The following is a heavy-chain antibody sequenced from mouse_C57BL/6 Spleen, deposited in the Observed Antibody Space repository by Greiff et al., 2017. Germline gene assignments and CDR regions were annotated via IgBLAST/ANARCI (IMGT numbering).Heavy chain of an antibody. CDR2: ISSGSSTI. V-gene: IGHV5-17*01. J-gene: IGHJ4*01. Sequence: EVKLVESGGGLVKPGGSLKLSCAASGFTFSDYGMHWVRQAPEKGLEWVAYISSGSSTIYYADTVKGRFTISRDNAKNTLFLQMTSLRSEDTAMYYCARPAGDFYAMDYWGQGTSVTVSS. CDR1: GFTFSDYG. CDR3: ARPAGDFYAMDY.